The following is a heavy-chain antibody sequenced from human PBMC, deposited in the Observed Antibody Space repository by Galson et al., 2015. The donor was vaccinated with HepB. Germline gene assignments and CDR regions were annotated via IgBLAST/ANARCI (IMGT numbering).Heavy chain of an antibody. CDR3: TTGGANWEWGYWYFDL. D-gene: IGHD3-3*01. CDR2: IKSKTNGGAT. V-gene: IGHV3-15*07. CDR1: GFTFSNAW. J-gene: IGHJ2*01. Sequence: SLRLSCAASGFTFSNAWMNWVRQAPGKGLEWVGRIKSKTNGGATDYAAPAEGRFTISRDDSKNTTYLQMNSLKSEDTAVYYCTTGGANWEWGYWYFDLWGRGTGVTVSS.